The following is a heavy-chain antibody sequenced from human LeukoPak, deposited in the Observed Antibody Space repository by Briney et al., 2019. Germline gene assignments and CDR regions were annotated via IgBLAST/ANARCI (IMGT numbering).Heavy chain of an antibody. CDR1: GGSISSYY. CDR2: IYGSGST. D-gene: IGHD2-2*01. Sequence: SETLSLTCTVSGGSISSYYWSWIRQPAGKGLEWVGRIYGSGSTNYNPSLKSRVTISIDTSKNQFSLKLSSVTAADTAVYYCASGGFCGSTTCYPNWFDPWGQGTLVTVSS. J-gene: IGHJ5*02. V-gene: IGHV4-4*07. CDR3: ASGGFCGSTTCYPNWFDP.